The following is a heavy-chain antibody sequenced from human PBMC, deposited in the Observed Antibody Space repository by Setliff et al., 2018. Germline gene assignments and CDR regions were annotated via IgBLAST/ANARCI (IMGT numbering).Heavy chain of an antibody. Sequence: ASVKVSCKASGYSFRNFGITWVRQAPGQGLEWMGWISGYNGNTNYAQKLQGRVTMTTDTSTTTAYMELKSLISDDTAVYFCARDTRIRESGTHPSDAFDLWGQGTMVTVSS. J-gene: IGHJ3*01. V-gene: IGHV1-18*01. D-gene: IGHD1-26*01. CDR2: ISGYNGNT. CDR1: GYSFRNFG. CDR3: ARDTRIRESGTHPSDAFDL.